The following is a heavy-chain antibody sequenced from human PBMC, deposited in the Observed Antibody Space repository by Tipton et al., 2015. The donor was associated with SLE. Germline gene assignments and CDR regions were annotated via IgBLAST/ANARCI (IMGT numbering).Heavy chain of an antibody. J-gene: IGHJ4*02. CDR3: ARHRQSVAGPYLFDH. Sequence: TLSLTCTVSGGSASGDYWSWIRQPPGKGLEWIGYIYTSGNTLYNPSLESRVTISVDTSKNQFSLKVNSVTAADTAVYYCARHRQSVAGPYLFDHWGQGTLVTVSS. CDR1: GGSASGDY. D-gene: IGHD6-19*01. V-gene: IGHV4-4*08. CDR2: IYTSGNT.